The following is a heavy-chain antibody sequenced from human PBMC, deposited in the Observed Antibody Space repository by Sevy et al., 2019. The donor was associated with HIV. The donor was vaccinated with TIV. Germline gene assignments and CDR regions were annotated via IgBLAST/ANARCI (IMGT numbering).Heavy chain of an antibody. J-gene: IGHJ6*02. CDR1: GYTLSSYD. CDR3: ARADLDSSTFFYYYGMDV. D-gene: IGHD6-13*01. V-gene: IGHV1-8*01. Sequence: ASVQVSCKASGYTLSSYDINWVRQATGQGLEWMGWMNPDSGRRGYAPKFQGRVTMTTNTSIGTAYMELRSLRSEDSAVYYCARADLDSSTFFYYYGMDVWGQGTTVTVSS. CDR2: MNPDSGRR.